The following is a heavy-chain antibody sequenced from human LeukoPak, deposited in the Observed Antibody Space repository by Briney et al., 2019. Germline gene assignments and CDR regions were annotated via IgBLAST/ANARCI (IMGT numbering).Heavy chain of an antibody. D-gene: IGHD2-15*01. CDR2: INPNSGGT. Sequence: ASVKISCKASGYTFTGYYMHWVRQAPGQGLEWMGWINPNSGGTNYVQKFQGRVTMTRDTSISTAYMELSRLRSDDTAVYYCARDHCSGGSCYSAFDYWGQGTLVTVSS. CDR1: GYTFTGYY. J-gene: IGHJ4*02. CDR3: ARDHCSGGSCYSAFDY. V-gene: IGHV1-2*02.